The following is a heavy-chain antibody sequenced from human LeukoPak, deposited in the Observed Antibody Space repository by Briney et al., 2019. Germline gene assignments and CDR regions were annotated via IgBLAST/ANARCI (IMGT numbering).Heavy chain of an antibody. CDR3: SREIPSNWYYLDS. Sequence: ASVKVSCKASGYTFTSYYMYWVRQAPGQGLEWMGIINPSGGSTSYAQKFQGRVTMTRDTSTSTVYMELSSLRSEDTAVYYCSREIPSNWYYLDSWGQGTLITVSS. D-gene: IGHD4-11*01. CDR1: GYTFTSYY. V-gene: IGHV1-46*01. CDR2: INPSGGST. J-gene: IGHJ4*02.